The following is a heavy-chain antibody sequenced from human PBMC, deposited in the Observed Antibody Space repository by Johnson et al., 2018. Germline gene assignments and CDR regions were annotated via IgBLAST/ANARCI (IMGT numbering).Heavy chain of an antibody. CDR1: GFTFSNYV. D-gene: IGHD3-3*01. Sequence: QVQLVESGGGVVQPGRSLRLSCAASGFTFSNYVMHWVRQAPGKGLEWVSVISYDGSNRFYADSVKGRFTVSRDNSKKTLYLKMNSLRAEDTAVYYCAKGPNPLRITIFGLITPLHDWGQGALVTVSS. CDR3: AKGPNPLRITIFGLITPLHD. J-gene: IGHJ4*02. CDR2: ISYDGSNR. V-gene: IGHV3-30*18.